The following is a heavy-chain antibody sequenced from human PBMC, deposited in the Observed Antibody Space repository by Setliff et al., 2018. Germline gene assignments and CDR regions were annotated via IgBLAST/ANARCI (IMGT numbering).Heavy chain of an antibody. CDR2: IYSGDRST. CDR1: GFTFTDYA. D-gene: IGHD1-7*01. J-gene: IGHJ4*02. CDR3: AKPRVELRWGFES. V-gene: IGHV3-23*03. Sequence: GGSLRLSCAASGFTFTDYAMTWVRRAPGKGLEWVSTIYSGDRSTFYTDSVKGRFIIYRDSSKNTLYMQMSSLRAEDTAVYYCAKPRVELRWGFESWGQGTLVTVSS.